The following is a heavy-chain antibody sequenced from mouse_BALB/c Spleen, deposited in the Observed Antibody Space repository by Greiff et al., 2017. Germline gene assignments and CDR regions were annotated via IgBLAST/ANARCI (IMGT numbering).Heavy chain of an antibody. D-gene: IGHD2-3*01. CDR1: GFTFSSYY. J-gene: IGHJ4*01. CDR2: INSNGGST. V-gene: IGHV5-6-2*01. Sequence: DVQLVESGGGLVKLGGSLKLSCAASGFTFSSYYMSWVRQTPEKRLELVAAINSNGGSTYYPDTVKGRFTISRDNAKNTLYLQMSSLKSEDTALYYCARPDDGYYYAMDYWGQGTSVTVAS. CDR3: ARPDDGYYYAMDY.